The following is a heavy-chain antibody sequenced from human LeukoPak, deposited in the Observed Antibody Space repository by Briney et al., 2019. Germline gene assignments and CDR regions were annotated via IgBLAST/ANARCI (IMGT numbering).Heavy chain of an antibody. CDR1: GGSFSGYY. J-gene: IGHJ4*02. V-gene: IGHV4-34*01. Sequence: SETLSLTCAVYGGSFSGYYWSWIRQPPRKGLEWIGEINHSGSTNYNPSLKSRVTISVDTSKNQFSLKLSSVTAADTAVYYCARGSGYYRFLDYWGQGTLVTVSS. D-gene: IGHD3-22*01. CDR3: ARGSGYYRFLDY. CDR2: INHSGST.